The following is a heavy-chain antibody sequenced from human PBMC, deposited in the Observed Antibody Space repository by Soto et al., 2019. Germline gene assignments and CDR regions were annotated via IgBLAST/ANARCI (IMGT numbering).Heavy chain of an antibody. CDR3: SSSPINSNFYYYGMDG. Sequence: SETLSLTCTVSGGSISSGGYSWSWIRQPPGKGLEWIGYIYHSGSTYYNPSLKSRVTISVGRSKNQFSLKLSSVTAADTAVYYFSSSPINSNFYYYGMDGWGQGTTVTVSS. D-gene: IGHD3-22*01. V-gene: IGHV4-30-2*01. CDR1: GGSISSGGYS. J-gene: IGHJ6*02. CDR2: IYHSGST.